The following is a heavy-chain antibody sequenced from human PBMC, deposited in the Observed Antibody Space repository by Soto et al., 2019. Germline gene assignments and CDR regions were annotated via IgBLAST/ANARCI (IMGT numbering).Heavy chain of an antibody. Sequence: EVQLVESGGDLVQPGGSLRLSCVVSGFTFTDYRMHWVRQAPGKGLVWVANINRDGRVRHYADTVKGRFTISRDKGRNTVYLQMNNVRAEATAVYYCTRFPACDFWGRGTLVYVSS. CDR3: TRFPACDF. J-gene: IGHJ4*02. CDR2: INRDGRVR. V-gene: IGHV3-74*01. CDR1: GFTFTDYR.